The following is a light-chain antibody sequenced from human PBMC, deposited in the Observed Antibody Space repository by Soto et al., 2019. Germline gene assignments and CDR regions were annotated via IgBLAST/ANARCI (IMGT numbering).Light chain of an antibody. CDR3: QQRGNWPLT. J-gene: IGKJ4*01. CDR1: QSVTNS. CDR2: DAS. Sequence: EILLTQSPATLSLSPGERATLSCRASQSVTNSLAWYQQKPGQAPRLLIYDASNMATGIPARFSGSGSATDFTLTISSLEPEDSGVYYCQQRGNWPLTFGGGTKVEIK. V-gene: IGKV3-11*01.